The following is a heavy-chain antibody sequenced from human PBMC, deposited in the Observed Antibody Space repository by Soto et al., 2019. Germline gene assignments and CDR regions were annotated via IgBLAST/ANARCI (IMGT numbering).Heavy chain of an antibody. CDR1: GFTFRSYW. CDR3: ARDDHSSSSLDY. V-gene: IGHV3-33*08. J-gene: IGHJ4*02. CDR2: IWYDGSNK. D-gene: IGHD6-6*01. Sequence: GGSLRLSCAASGFTFRSYWMTWVRQAPGKGLEWVAVIWYDGSNKYYADSVKGRFTISRGNSKNTLYLQMNSLRAEDTAVYYCARDDHSSSSLDYWGQGTLVTVSS.